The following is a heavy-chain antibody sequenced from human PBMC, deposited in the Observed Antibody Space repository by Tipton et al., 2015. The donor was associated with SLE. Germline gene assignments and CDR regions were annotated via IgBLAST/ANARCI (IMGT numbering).Heavy chain of an antibody. Sequence: SLRLSCAASGFTVSSNYMSWVRQAPGKGLEWVSAISGSGGSTYYADSVKGRFTISRDNSKNTLYLQMNSLRAEDTAVYYCAKGRGDSSGYYWIYYGMDVWGQGTTVTVSS. V-gene: IGHV3-23*01. D-gene: IGHD3-22*01. CDR1: GFTVSSNY. J-gene: IGHJ6*02. CDR2: ISGSGGST. CDR3: AKGRGDSSGYYWIYYGMDV.